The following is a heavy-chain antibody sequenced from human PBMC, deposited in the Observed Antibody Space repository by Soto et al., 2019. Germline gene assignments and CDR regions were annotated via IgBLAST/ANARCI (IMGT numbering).Heavy chain of an antibody. CDR3: ARHPGYCSGNGCYGYYTMDV. CDR2: INHIGGT. CDR1: GGSFSGYY. J-gene: IGHJ6*02. D-gene: IGHD2-2*01. V-gene: IGHV4-34*01. Sequence: SETLSLTCAVYGGSFSGYYWSWIRQPPEEGLEWIGEINHIGGTNYNPSLKSRVTMSVDTSNNQFSLGLSSVTAADTAVYFCARHPGYCSGNGCYGYYTMDVWGQGTTVTVSS.